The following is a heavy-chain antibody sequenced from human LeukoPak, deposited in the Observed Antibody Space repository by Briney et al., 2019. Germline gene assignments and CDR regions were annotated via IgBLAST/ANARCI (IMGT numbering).Heavy chain of an antibody. Sequence: SVKVSCKASGGTFSSFAISWVRQAPGQGLEWMGGIIPIFGTANYAQKFQGRVTITADESTSTAYMELSSLRSEDTAVYYCARGATPRDYYDSSGYYYWGQGTLVTVSS. CDR1: GGTFSSFA. CDR3: ARGATPRDYYDSSGYYY. D-gene: IGHD3-22*01. J-gene: IGHJ4*02. V-gene: IGHV1-69*13. CDR2: IIPIFGTA.